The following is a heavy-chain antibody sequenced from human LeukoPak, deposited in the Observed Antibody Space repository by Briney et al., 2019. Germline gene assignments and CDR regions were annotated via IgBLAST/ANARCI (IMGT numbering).Heavy chain of an antibody. CDR2: IHSDGSK. D-gene: IGHD3-10*01. CDR3: AKKGYAGSGTYSYYFDY. CDR1: GFPVRSNY. Sequence: GGSLRLSCAASGFPVRSNYMTWVRQAPQKGLEWVSTIHSDGSKYYVDSVKGRFIISRDISQNTVYLEMNSLRAEDAAVYYCAKKGYAGSGTYSYYFDYWGQGTLVTVSS. V-gene: IGHV3-53*01. J-gene: IGHJ4*02.